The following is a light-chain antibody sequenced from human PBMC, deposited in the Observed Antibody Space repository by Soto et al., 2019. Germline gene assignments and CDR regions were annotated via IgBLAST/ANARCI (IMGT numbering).Light chain of an antibody. J-gene: IGLJ2*01. CDR2: GNT. V-gene: IGLV1-40*01. CDR1: SSNIGAGYD. Sequence: QSVLTQPPSVSGAPGQRVTISCTGSSSNIGAGYDVHWYQQLPGRAPKLHIYGNTNRPSGVPDRFSGSKSGTSASLAITGLQAEDEADYYCLSFDSSLSVVFGGGTKLTVL. CDR3: LSFDSSLSVV.